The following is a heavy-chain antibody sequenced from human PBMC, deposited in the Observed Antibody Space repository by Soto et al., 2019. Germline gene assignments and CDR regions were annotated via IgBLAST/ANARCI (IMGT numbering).Heavy chain of an antibody. J-gene: IGHJ6*03. D-gene: IGHD3-3*01. V-gene: IGHV3-23*01. CDR2: ISGSGGST. CDR1: GFTFSSYA. CDR3: AKASAIFYYCYYMDV. Sequence: EVQLLESGGGLVQPGGSLRLSCAASGFTFSSYAMSWVRQAPGKGLEWVSAISGSGGSTYYADSVKGRFTISRDNSKNTMYLQMISLRAEETAVYYCAKASAIFYYCYYMDVWGKGTTVTVSS.